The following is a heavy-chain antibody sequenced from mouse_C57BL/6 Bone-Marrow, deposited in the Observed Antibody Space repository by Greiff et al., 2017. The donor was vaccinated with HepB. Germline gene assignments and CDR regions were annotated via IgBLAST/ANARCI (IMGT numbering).Heavy chain of an antibody. CDR3: TRVWSSYFDY. J-gene: IGHJ2*01. CDR1: GFTFSSYA. CDR2: ISSGGDYI. D-gene: IGHD2-10*02. V-gene: IGHV5-9-1*02. Sequence: EVKVEESGEGLVKPGGSLKLSCAASGFTFSSYAMSWVRQTPEKRLEWVAYISSGGDYIYYADTVKGRFTISRDNARNTLYLQMSSLKSEDTAMYYCTRVWSSYFDYWGQGTTLTVSS.